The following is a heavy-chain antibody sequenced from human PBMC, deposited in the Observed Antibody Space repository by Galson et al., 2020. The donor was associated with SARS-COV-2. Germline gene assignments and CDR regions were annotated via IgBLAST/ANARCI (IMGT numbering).Heavy chain of an antibody. J-gene: IGHJ5*02. V-gene: IGHV4-31*03. Sequence: SQTLSLTCTVSGGSISSGGYYWSWIRQHPGKGLEWIGYIYYSGSTYYNPSLKSRVTISVDTSKNQFSLKLSSVTAADTAVYYCARVRITMVRGERWFDPWGQGTLVTVSS. CDR2: IYYSGST. CDR3: ARVRITMVRGERWFDP. CDR1: GGSISSGGYY. D-gene: IGHD3-10*01.